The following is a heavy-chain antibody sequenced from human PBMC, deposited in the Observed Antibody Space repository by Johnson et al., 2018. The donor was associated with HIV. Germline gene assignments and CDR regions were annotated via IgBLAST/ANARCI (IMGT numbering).Heavy chain of an antibody. CDR1: GLSFNNYG. J-gene: IGHJ3*01. D-gene: IGHD1-26*01. CDR2: ISYDGNNK. V-gene: IGHV3-30*03. Sequence: QVQLVESGGGVVQPGKSLTLSCVVSGLSFNNYGIHWVRQAPGKGPEWVAVISYDGNNKYYADSVKGRFTISRDNSKNTLYLQMSSLRAEDTAVYYCARGAPSGNYYVDAFDLWGQGTMVIVSS. CDR3: ARGAPSGNYYVDAFDL.